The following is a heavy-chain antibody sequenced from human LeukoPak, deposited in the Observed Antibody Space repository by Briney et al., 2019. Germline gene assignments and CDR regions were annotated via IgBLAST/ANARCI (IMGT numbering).Heavy chain of an antibody. V-gene: IGHV1-2*02. Sequence: ASVKVSCTASGYTFTGYYMHWVRQAPGQGLGWMAWIIPYSGGTNYAQNFQGRVTVTRDTSISTAYMELNSLRSDDTAVYFCARGPPYCSGGGCYRVDYWGQGTLVTVSS. CDR1: GYTFTGYY. D-gene: IGHD2-15*01. CDR3: ARGPPYCSGGGCYRVDY. CDR2: IIPYSGGT. J-gene: IGHJ4*02.